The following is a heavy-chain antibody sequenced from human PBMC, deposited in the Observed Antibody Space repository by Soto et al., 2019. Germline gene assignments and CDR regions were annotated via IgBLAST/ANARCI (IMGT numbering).Heavy chain of an antibody. CDR1: GFTFGSYW. J-gene: IGHJ4*02. V-gene: IGHV3-23*01. Sequence: GGSLRLSCEASGFTFGSYWMTWVRQAPGKGLEWVSIISGNGGRTDYADSVKGRFTISRDNSKNTLYLQMNSLRAEDTAMYYCAKVPLRPHYFDYWGQGSPVTVSS. CDR2: ISGNGGRT. D-gene: IGHD2-21*01. CDR3: AKVPLRPHYFDY.